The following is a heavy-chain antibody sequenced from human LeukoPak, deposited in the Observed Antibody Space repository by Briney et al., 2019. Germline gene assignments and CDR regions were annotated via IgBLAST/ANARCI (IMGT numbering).Heavy chain of an antibody. CDR2: ISGVGGST. J-gene: IGHJ6*02. CDR3: AKEYRKSYYDILTGFTYYYYGMDV. CDR1: GFTFDDYA. D-gene: IGHD3-9*01. Sequence: GGSLRLSCAASGFTFDDYAMHWVRQAPGEGLEWVSLISGVGGSTYYADSVKGRFTISRDNSKNSLYLQMNSLRTEDTALYYCAKEYRKSYYDILTGFTYYYYGMDVWGQGTTVTVSS. V-gene: IGHV3-43*02.